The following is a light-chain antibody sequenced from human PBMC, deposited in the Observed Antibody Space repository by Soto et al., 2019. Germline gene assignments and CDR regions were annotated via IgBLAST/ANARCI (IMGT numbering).Light chain of an antibody. CDR3: QQYHNWPA. Sequence: EIVMTQSPDTLSVSPGERATLSCRASLSVFSSLAWYQQKPGQAPRLLIYGAATRATGIPARFSGSGSGTEFTLTISSLQSEDFAVYYCQQYHNWPAFGQGTKVEIK. CDR2: GAA. CDR1: LSVFSS. V-gene: IGKV3-15*01. J-gene: IGKJ1*01.